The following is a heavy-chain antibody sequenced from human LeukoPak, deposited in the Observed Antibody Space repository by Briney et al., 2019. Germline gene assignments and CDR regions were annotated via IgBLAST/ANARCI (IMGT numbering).Heavy chain of an antibody. D-gene: IGHD1-1*01. V-gene: IGHV3-23*01. Sequence: GGSLRLSCAASGFTFSSYAMSWVRQAPGKGLEWVSAISGGGGATFYADSVKGRFTISRDNSKNTLYLQMNGLRAEDTAVHYCAKDRRGNAPRGAFDIWGQGTMVTVSS. CDR2: ISGGGGAT. J-gene: IGHJ3*02. CDR3: AKDRRGNAPRGAFDI. CDR1: GFTFSSYA.